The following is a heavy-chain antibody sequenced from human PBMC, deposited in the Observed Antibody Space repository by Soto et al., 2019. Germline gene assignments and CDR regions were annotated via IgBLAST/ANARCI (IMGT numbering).Heavy chain of an antibody. CDR2: INTGNGNA. V-gene: IGHV1-3*04. Sequence: GASVKVSCKASGYSFTTYAIHWVRQAPGQRLEWMGWINTGNGNAKYSQKFQDRVTITRDTSATTAYVELTSLRSEDTAVYYCARDRKHALNYYDPSNNYHGMDVWGQGTTVTVSS. J-gene: IGHJ6*02. CDR3: ARDRKHALNYYDPSNNYHGMDV. CDR1: GYSFTTYA. D-gene: IGHD3-22*01.